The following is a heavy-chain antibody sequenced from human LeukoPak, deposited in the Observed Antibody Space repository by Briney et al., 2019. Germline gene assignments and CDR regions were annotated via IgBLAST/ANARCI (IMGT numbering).Heavy chain of an antibody. D-gene: IGHD6-19*01. Sequence: SETLSLTCTVSGGSISSGGYYWSWIRQHPGKGLEWIGYIYYSGSTYYNPSLKSRVTISVDTSKNQFSLKLSSVTAADTAVYYCARGYSSGWPDYWGQGTLVTVSS. J-gene: IGHJ4*02. CDR1: GGSISSGGYY. V-gene: IGHV4-31*03. CDR3: ARGYSSGWPDY. CDR2: IYYSGST.